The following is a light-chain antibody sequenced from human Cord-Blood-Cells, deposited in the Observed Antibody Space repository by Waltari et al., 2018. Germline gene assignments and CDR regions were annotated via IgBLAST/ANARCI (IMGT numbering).Light chain of an antibody. CDR2: DFS. CDR3: SSYTSSSTVV. Sequence: QSALTQPASVSGSPGQSITISCTGTSSDVGGYNYVPWYQQHPGKAPKLMIYDFSKRPSGVSNPFSGSKSGNTASLTISGLQAEDEADYYCSSYTSSSTVVFGGGTKLTVL. CDR1: SSDVGGYNY. J-gene: IGLJ2*01. V-gene: IGLV2-14*01.